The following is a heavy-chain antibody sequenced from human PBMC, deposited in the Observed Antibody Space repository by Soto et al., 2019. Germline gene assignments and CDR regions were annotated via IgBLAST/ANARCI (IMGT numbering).Heavy chain of an antibody. V-gene: IGHV4-31*03. CDR3: ARGYSSPDWFDS. D-gene: IGHD6-19*01. J-gene: IGHJ5*01. CDR1: GGYLSSAGSF. Sequence: QVQLQESGPGLMKPSQPLSLTCTVSGGYLSSAGSFWSWVRQHPGKGLEWIGYMDHSETTHYNSSLKSRVTISIDTYKNQFSLNRGSVTAADTALYYCARGYSSPDWFDSWGPGTLVIVSA. CDR2: MDHSETT.